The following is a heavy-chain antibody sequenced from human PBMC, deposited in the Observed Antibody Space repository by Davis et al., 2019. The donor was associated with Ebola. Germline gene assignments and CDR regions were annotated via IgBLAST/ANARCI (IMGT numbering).Heavy chain of an antibody. CDR3: AKDSAGTFPSMSYYYYGMDV. CDR1: GFTFSSYA. J-gene: IGHJ6*02. Sequence: GESLKISCAASGFTFSSYAMHWVRQAPGKGLEWVAVISYDGSNKYYADSVKGRFTISRDNSKNTLYLQMNSLRAEDTALYYCAKDSAGTFPSMSYYYYGMDVWGQGTTVTVSS. D-gene: IGHD6-19*01. V-gene: IGHV3-30-3*01. CDR2: ISYDGSNK.